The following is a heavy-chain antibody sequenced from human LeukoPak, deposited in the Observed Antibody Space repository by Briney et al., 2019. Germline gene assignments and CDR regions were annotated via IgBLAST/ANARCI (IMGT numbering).Heavy chain of an antibody. Sequence: GRSLRLSCAASGFTFSSYGMHWVRQAPGNGLEWVTVIWYDGSNKYYANSVKGRFTISRDNSKNTLYLQMNSLRAEDTAVYYCAKEGPHSGSYPDAFDIWGQGTMVTVSS. V-gene: IGHV3-33*06. CDR3: AKEGPHSGSYPDAFDI. J-gene: IGHJ3*02. CDR1: GFTFSSYG. D-gene: IGHD1-26*01. CDR2: IWYDGSNK.